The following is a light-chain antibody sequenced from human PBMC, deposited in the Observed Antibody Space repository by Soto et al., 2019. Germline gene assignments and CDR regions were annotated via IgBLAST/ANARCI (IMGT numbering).Light chain of an antibody. Sequence: IVLTQSPGTLSLSPWERATLSCRASQSVSSSYLAWYQQKPGQAPRLLIYGASSRATGIPARFSGSGSGTDFTLTISSLEPEDFAVYYCQQRSNWPPWTFGQGTKVDIK. CDR3: QQRSNWPPWT. CDR2: GAS. CDR1: QSVSSSY. V-gene: IGKV3D-20*02. J-gene: IGKJ1*01.